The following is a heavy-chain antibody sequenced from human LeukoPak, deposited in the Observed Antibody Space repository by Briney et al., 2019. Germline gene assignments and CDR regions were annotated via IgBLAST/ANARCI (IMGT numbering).Heavy chain of an antibody. V-gene: IGHV4-30-2*01. CDR2: IYHSGST. J-gene: IGHJ4*02. Sequence: PSQTLSLNCAVSGGSISSGGYSWSWIRQPPGKGLEWIGYIYHSGSTYYNPSLKSRVTISVDRSKNQFSLKLSSVTAADTAVYYCARVGASSRGERRVAAAGSFDYWGQGTLVTVSS. CDR3: ARVGASSRGERRVAAAGSFDY. CDR1: GGSISSGGYS. D-gene: IGHD6-13*01.